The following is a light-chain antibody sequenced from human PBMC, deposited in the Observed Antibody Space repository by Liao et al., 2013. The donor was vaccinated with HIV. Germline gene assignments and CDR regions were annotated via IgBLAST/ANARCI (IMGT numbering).Light chain of an antibody. Sequence: SYVLTQPPSVSVAPGKTVKITCGGNNIGDKSVHWYQQKPGQAPVLVIYYDGDRPSGIPVRFSGFNSGSTATLTITRVEAGDEADYYCQVWDTSSDHGVFGGGTKLTVL. CDR1: NIGDKS. CDR3: QVWDTSSDHGV. J-gene: IGLJ3*02. CDR2: YDG. V-gene: IGLV3-21*01.